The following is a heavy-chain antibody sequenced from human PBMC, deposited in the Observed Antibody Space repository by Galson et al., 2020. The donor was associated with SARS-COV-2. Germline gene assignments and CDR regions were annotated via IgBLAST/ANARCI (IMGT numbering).Heavy chain of an antibody. CDR1: GGSISSYY. J-gene: IGHJ2*01. CDR2: IYYSGST. Sequence: PSETLSLTCTVSGGSISSYYWSWIRQPPGKGLEWIGYIYYSGSTNYNPSLKSRVTISVDTSKNQFSLKLSSVTAADTAVYYCARDKKYYYDSSGSPYWYFDLWGRGTLVTVSS. V-gene: IGHV4-59*01. D-gene: IGHD3-22*01. CDR3: ARDKKYYYDSSGSPYWYFDL.